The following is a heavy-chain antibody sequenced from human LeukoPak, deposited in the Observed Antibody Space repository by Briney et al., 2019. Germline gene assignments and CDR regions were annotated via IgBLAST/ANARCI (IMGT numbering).Heavy chain of an antibody. CDR2: ISHDGNIK. CDR1: GFTFSSYT. Sequence: GRSLRLSCTASGFTFSSYTMHWVRRAPGKGLEWVAVISHDGNIKYHADSMKDRFTISRDNSRNTLYLQMNNLRPEDTAVYYCARGRYSYGTGPIDYWGQGTLVTVSS. CDR3: ARGRYSYGTGPIDY. V-gene: IGHV3-30*04. J-gene: IGHJ4*02. D-gene: IGHD5-18*01.